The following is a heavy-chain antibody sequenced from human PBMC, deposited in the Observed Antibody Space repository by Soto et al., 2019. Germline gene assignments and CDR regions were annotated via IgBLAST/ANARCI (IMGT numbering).Heavy chain of an antibody. J-gene: IGHJ4*02. Sequence: GASVKVSCKASGGTFNSSALSWVRQAPGQGLEWMGGIIPMFITANYAQKFQGRVTITADESTSTVYMELSSLRSEDTAVYYCARAGSYDSSGYYRTDYWGQGTLVTVSS. D-gene: IGHD3-22*01. CDR1: GGTFNSSA. CDR2: IIPMFITA. V-gene: IGHV1-69*13. CDR3: ARAGSYDSSGYYRTDY.